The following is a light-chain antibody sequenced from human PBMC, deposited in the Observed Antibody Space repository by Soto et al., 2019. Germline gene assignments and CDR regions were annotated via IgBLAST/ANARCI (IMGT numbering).Light chain of an antibody. CDR3: QSYDSSLRGWV. V-gene: IGLV1-40*01. CDR1: SSNIGANYD. CDR2: GDS. J-gene: IGLJ3*02. Sequence: QSVLTQPPSVSGAPGQRVTISCTGSSSNIGANYDVHGYQHLPGTAPKLLISGDSNRPSGVPDRFSGSKSGTSASLGITGLQAEDEADYYCQSYDSSLRGWVFGGGTKVTVL.